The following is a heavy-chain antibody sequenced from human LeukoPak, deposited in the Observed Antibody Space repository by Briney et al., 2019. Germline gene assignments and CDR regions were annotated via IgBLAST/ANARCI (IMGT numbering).Heavy chain of an antibody. CDR3: ARLGVASDPSSAEYLQH. D-gene: IGHD6-19*01. Sequence: ASVKVSCKGSGYTFTSYAISWVRQAPGQGLDWMGWISLYNAKTNYAQKLQGRVTMTTDTSTSTAYMELMSLRSDDTAVYYCARLGVASDPSSAEYLQHWGQGTLVTVSS. V-gene: IGHV1-18*01. J-gene: IGHJ1*01. CDR1: GYTFTSYA. CDR2: ISLYNAKT.